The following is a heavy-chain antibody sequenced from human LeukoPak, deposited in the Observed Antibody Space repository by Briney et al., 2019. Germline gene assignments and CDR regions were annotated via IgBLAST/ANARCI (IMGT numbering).Heavy chain of an antibody. CDR2: MNPNSGNT. D-gene: IGHD1-26*01. CDR3: ARLVEGNLPPLRELLGPYYYYGMDV. CDR1: GYTFTSYD. J-gene: IGHJ6*02. V-gene: IGHV1-8*01. Sequence: ASVKVSCKASGYTFTSYDINWVRQATGQGLEWMGWMNPNSGNTGYAQKFQGRVTMTRNTSISTAYMELSSLRSEDTAVYYCARLVEGNLPPLRELLGPYYYYGMDVWGQGTTVTVSS.